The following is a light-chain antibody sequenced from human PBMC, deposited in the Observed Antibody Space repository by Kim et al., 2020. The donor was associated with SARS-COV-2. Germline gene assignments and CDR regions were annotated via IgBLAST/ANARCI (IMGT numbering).Light chain of an antibody. J-gene: IGKJ1*01. V-gene: IGKV1-33*01. CDR2: DAS. CDR3: QQCDSLPWT. CDR1: QDINKY. Sequence: ASVGDRVTITCQASQDINKYLNWYQQKPRKAPKVLIYDASSLATEVPSRFSGSGSGADFTLTISSLRPEDIATYYCQQCDSLPWTFGQGTKVDIK.